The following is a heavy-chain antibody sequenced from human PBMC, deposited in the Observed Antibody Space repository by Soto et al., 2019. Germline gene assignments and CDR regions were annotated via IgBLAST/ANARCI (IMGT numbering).Heavy chain of an antibody. Sequence: GSQRVSYAASGVTFRDHAMSWVRQAPGKGLEWVSAISGSGGSTYYADSVKGRFTISRDNSKNTLYLQMNSLRAEDTAVYYCAKRGGTSYYYYGMDVWGQGTTVTV. V-gene: IGHV3-23*01. CDR2: ISGSGGST. J-gene: IGHJ6*02. D-gene: IGHD2-15*01. CDR1: GVTFRDHA. CDR3: AKRGGTSYYYYGMDV.